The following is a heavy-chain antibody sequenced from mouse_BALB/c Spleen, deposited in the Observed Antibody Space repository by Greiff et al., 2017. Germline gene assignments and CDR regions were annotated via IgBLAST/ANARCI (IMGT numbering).Heavy chain of an antibody. CDR2: INSNGGST. D-gene: IGHD3-1*01. CDR3: ARDRGEDPFAY. V-gene: IGHV5-6-3*01. J-gene: IGHJ3*01. Sequence: EVKLVESGGGLVQPGGSLKLSCAASGFTFSSYGMSWVRQTPDKRLELVATINSNGGSTYYPDSVKGRFTISRDNAKNTLYLQMSSLKSEDTAMYYCARDRGEDPFAYWGQGTLVTVSA. CDR1: GFTFSSYG.